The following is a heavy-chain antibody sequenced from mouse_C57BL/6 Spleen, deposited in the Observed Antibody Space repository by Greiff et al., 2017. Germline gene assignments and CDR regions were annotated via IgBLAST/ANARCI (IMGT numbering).Heavy chain of an antibody. J-gene: IGHJ2*01. CDR3: AREDYGRETYYFDY. D-gene: IGHD1-1*01. CDR1: GYSITSGYY. V-gene: IGHV3-6*01. CDR2: ISYDGSN. Sequence: EVKLVESGPGLVKPSQSLSLTCSVTGYSITSGYYWNWIRQFPGNKLEWMGYISYDGSNNYNPSLKNRISITRDTSKNQFFLKLNSGTTEDTATYYCAREDYGRETYYFDYWGQGTTLTVSS.